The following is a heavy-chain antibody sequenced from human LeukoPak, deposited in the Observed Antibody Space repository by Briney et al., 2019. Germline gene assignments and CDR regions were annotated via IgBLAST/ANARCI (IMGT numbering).Heavy chain of an antibody. D-gene: IGHD5-12*01. Sequence: GGSLRLSCAASGFTVSSNYMTWVRQTPGKGLEWVSVIYTGGDTYYADPVKGRFTISRDNSKNTLYLQMNSLRAEDTAVYYCARVRSGYDPVDYWGQGTLVTVFS. CDR1: GFTVSSNY. V-gene: IGHV3-53*01. CDR2: IYTGGDT. CDR3: ARVRSGYDPVDY. J-gene: IGHJ4*02.